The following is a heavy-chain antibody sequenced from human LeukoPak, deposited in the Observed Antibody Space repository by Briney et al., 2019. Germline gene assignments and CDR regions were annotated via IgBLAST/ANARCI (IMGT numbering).Heavy chain of an antibody. V-gene: IGHV3-7*01. CDR3: ARGPEYGALDI. CDR1: GFTFRSSY. CDR2: INQDGSQK. Sequence: GGSLRLSCAASGFTFRSSYMSWVRQPPGRGLEWVASINQDGSQKAYLDSMKDRLTIFRDNANDLVYLQMNSLRVEDTGDYYCARGPEYGALDIWGRGTTVTVSS. D-gene: IGHD4-17*01. J-gene: IGHJ3*02.